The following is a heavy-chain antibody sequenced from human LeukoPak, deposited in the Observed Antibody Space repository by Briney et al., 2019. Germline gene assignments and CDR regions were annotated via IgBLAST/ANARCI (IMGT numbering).Heavy chain of an antibody. V-gene: IGHV4-59*01. D-gene: IGHD1-26*01. CDR3: ARTKWELRRYQFDY. J-gene: IGHJ4*02. CDR1: GGSISSYY. CDR2: IYYSGST. Sequence: PSETLSLTCTVSGGSISSYYWSWIRQPPGKGLEWIGYIYYSGSTNYNPSLKSRVTISVDTSKNQFSLKLSSVTAADTAVYYCARTKWELRRYQFDYWGQGTLVTVSS.